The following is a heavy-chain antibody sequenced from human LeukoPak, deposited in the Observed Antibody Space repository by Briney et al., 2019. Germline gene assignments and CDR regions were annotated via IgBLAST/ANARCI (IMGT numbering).Heavy chain of an antibody. CDR1: GFTFDDYA. Sequence: PGRSLRLSCAASGFTFDDYAMHWVRQAPGKGLEWVSGISWNSGSIGYADSVKGRFTISRDNAKNSLYLQMNSLGAEDTALYYCAKGQQWLATIGWFDPWGQGILVTVSS. CDR2: ISWNSGSI. V-gene: IGHV3-9*01. CDR3: AKGQQWLATIGWFDP. J-gene: IGHJ5*02. D-gene: IGHD6-19*01.